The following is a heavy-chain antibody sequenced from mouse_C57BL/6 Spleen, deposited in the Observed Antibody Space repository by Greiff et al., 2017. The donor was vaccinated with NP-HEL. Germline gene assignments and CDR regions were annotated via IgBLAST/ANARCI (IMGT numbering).Heavy chain of an antibody. D-gene: IGHD1-1*01. CDR1: GYTFTSYG. CDR2: IYPRSGNT. J-gene: IGHJ2*01. Sequence: VKLMESGAELARPGASVKLSCKASGYTFTSYGISWVKQRTGQGLEWIGEIYPRSGNTYYNEKFKGKATLTADKSSSTAYMELRSLTSEDSAVYFCARWGLFTTVVAPFDYWGQGTTLTVSS. V-gene: IGHV1-81*01. CDR3: ARWGLFTTVVAPFDY.